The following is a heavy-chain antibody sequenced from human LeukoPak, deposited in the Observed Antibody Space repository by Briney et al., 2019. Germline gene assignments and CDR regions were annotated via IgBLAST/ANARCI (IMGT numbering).Heavy chain of an antibody. CDR3: ARDLQYSFDY. J-gene: IGHJ4*02. CDR1: GFTFNTYS. V-gene: IGHV3-48*02. CDR2: ISTSSSII. Sequence: PGGSLRLSCAASGFTFNTYSMNWVRQAPGKGLEWVSYISTSSSIIPYADSVKGRFTISADNAKNSLYLQMNSLRDEDTAVYYCARDLQYSFDYWGQGTLVTVSS. D-gene: IGHD5-18*01.